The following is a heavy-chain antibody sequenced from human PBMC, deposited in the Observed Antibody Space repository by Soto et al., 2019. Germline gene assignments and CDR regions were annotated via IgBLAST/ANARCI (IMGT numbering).Heavy chain of an antibody. Sequence: EVQLVESGGGLVQPGGSLRLSCAVSGFTFDEYAMHWVRQAPGMGLEWVSGISWNSGSVGYANSVKGRFTISRDNAKNSLYLQMNSLRAEDTALYYCAKDTLYGGNYYYYYMYVWGKGTAVTVSS. J-gene: IGHJ6*03. CDR3: AKDTLYGGNYYYYYMYV. V-gene: IGHV3-9*01. CDR1: GFTFDEYA. CDR2: ISWNSGSV. D-gene: IGHD4-17*01.